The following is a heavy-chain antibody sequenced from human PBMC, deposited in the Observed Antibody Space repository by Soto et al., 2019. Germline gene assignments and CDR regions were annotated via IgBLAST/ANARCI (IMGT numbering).Heavy chain of an antibody. CDR1: GFTFSTHA. V-gene: IGHV3-48*02. Sequence: VQLVESGGGLVQPGGSLRLSCAVSGFTFSTHAMNWVRQAPGTGLEWVAYIHGTRSIIYYADSVKGRFTISRDNAKNSLFLQMDSLRDEDTAVYYCARDARNADYDYWGQGTLVTVSS. CDR2: IHGTRSII. D-gene: IGHD1-1*01. CDR3: ARDARNADYDY. J-gene: IGHJ4*02.